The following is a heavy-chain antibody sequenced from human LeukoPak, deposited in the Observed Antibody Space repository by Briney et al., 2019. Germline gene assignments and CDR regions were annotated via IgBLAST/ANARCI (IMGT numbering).Heavy chain of an antibody. CDR2: ISGSGGST. Sequence: GGSLRLSCAASGFTFSSYAMSWVRQAPGKGLEWVSAISGSGGSTYYADSVKGRFTISRDNSKNTLYLQMNSLRAEDTAVYYCAKDIGAAADGFGVVIIWDYYYGMDVWGQGTTVTVPS. J-gene: IGHJ6*02. V-gene: IGHV3-23*01. D-gene: IGHD3-3*01. CDR1: GFTFSSYA. CDR3: AKDIGAAADGFGVVIIWDYYYGMDV.